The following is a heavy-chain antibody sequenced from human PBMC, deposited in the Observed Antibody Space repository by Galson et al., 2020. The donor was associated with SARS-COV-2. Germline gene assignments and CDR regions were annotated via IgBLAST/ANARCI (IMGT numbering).Heavy chain of an antibody. Sequence: GESLKISRAASGFTFSSHAIHWVRQAPGKGLEWVAQKWFDGSNKYYTDSVRGRFTISRDNSKNTVSLQMTSLRAEDTAVYYFARDGQSGARYALEFWGQVTAVTVCS. J-gene: IGHJ6*02. CDR1: GFTFSSHA. CDR3: ARDGQSGARYALEF. V-gene: IGHV3-33*01. D-gene: IGHD3-16*01. CDR2: KWFDGSNK.